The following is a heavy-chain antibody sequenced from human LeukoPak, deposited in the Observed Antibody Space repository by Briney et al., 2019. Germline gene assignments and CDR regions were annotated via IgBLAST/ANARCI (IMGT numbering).Heavy chain of an antibody. CDR2: IKKDGSEK. V-gene: IGHV3-7*01. Sequence: GGSLRLSCAASGFTFSGYWMSWVRQAPGKGLEWVANIKKDGSEKYCVDSVKGRFTISRDNAKNSLYLQMNSLRVEDTAVYYCARGGGYYEDFDYWDQGTLVTVSS. CDR1: GFTFSGYW. D-gene: IGHD3-16*01. J-gene: IGHJ4*02. CDR3: ARGGGYYEDFDY.